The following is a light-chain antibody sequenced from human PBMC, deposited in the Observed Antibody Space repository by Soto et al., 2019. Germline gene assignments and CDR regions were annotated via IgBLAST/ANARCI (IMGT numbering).Light chain of an antibody. CDR2: GAS. CDR1: QSVTSNY. J-gene: IGKJ2*01. V-gene: IGKV3-20*01. Sequence: EIVLTQSPGTLSLSPGERATLSCRASQSVTSNYLAWYQQKPGQAPRLLIYGASSRATGIPDRFSGSGSGTDFTLTISRLEPEDFAVYYCQQYGSSPLHTFGQGTKLEIK. CDR3: QQYGSSPLHT.